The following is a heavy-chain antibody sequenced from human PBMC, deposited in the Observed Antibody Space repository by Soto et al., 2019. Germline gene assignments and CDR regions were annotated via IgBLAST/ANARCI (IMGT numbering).Heavy chain of an antibody. CDR3: ARALQGWSDAFDI. CDR1: GGSFSGYY. CDR2: INNRGST. D-gene: IGHD6-19*01. Sequence: QVQLQQWGAGLLKPSETLSLTCAVYGGSFSGYYWSGIRQPPGKGLVWIGEINNRGSTNYNPSLKSRVTISVDTSKNQFSLKLSSVTAADTAVYYCARALQGWSDAFDICGQGTMVTVSS. V-gene: IGHV4-34*01. J-gene: IGHJ3*02.